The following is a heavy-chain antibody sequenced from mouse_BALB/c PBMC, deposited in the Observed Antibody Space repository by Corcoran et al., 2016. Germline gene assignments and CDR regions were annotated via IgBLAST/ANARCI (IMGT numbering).Heavy chain of an antibody. D-gene: IGHD1-1*01. J-gene: IGHJ2*01. CDR1: GFNIKDTY. CDR3: AYTVVATRYFDY. CDR2: IDPANGNT. V-gene: IGHV14-3*02. Sequence: EVQLQQSGAELVKPGASVKLSCTASGFNIKDTYMHWVKQRPEQGLEWIGRIDPANGNTKYDPKFQGKATITADTSSNTAYLQLSSLTSEDTAVYYWAYTVVATRYFDYWGQGTTLTVSS.